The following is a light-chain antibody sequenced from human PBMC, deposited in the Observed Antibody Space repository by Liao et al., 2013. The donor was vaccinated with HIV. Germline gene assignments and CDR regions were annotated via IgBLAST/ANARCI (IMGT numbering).Light chain of an antibody. Sequence: SYELTQPPSVSVSPGQTASITCSGDKLGDNYACWYQQKPGQSPVVVIYQDNKRPSGIPERFSGSSSGNTATLTISGTQAMDEADYYCHTWDSDTVVFGAGTKVTVL. CDR1: KLGDNY. CDR2: QDN. V-gene: IGLV3-1*01. J-gene: IGLJ1*01. CDR3: HTWDSDTVV.